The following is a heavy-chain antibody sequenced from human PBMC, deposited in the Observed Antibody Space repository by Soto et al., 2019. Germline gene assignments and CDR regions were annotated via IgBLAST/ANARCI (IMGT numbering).Heavy chain of an antibody. CDR2: IWYDGSKT. D-gene: IGHD6-19*01. V-gene: IGHV3-33*01. J-gene: IGHJ4*02. CDR1: GFTFSGHG. Sequence: QVQLVESGGGVVQPGTSLRLTCAASGFTFSGHGMHWVRQAPGKGLEWVTFIWYDGSKTYYTDSVKGRFTISRDNSRNTLYLQMNSLGAEDTGVYYCASWMGFISGWYNYWGQGTLVNVSS. CDR3: ASWMGFISGWYNY.